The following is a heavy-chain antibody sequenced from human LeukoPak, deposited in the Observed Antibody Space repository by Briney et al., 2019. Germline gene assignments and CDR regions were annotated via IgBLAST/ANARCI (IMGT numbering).Heavy chain of an antibody. CDR1: GDTFSTYG. V-gene: IGHV1-69*13. Sequence: GASVKVSCKASGDTFSTYGISWVRQAPGQGLEWMGGIIPIFGTANNAQKFQGRLTITADESTSTTYMSLSSLRSDDTAVYYCARDVSHGYRNLGGDAFDMWGQGTMVTVSS. J-gene: IGHJ3*02. CDR2: IIPIFGTA. CDR3: ARDVSHGYRNLGGDAFDM. D-gene: IGHD1-7*01.